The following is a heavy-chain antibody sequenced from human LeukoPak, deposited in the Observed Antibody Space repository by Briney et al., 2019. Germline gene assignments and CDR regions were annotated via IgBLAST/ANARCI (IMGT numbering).Heavy chain of an antibody. V-gene: IGHV4-39*07. CDR3: ASCSSGYGYMDV. D-gene: IGHD3-22*01. Sequence: PSETLSLTCTVSGGSISSSSYYWGWIRQPPGKGLEWIGSIYYSGSTYYNPSLKSRVTISVDTSKNQFSLKLSSVTAADTAVYYCASCSSGYGYMDVWGKGTTVTVPS. CDR1: GGSISSSSYY. CDR2: IYYSGST. J-gene: IGHJ6*03.